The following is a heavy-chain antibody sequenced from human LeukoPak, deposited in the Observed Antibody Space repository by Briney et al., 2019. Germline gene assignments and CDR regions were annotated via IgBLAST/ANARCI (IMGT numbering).Heavy chain of an antibody. D-gene: IGHD4-17*01. CDR2: ISSSSSYI. V-gene: IGHV3-21*01. Sequence: GGSLRLSCAASGFTFSSYSMNWVRQAPGKGLEWVSSISSSSSYIYYADSVKGRFTISRDNAKNSLYLQMNSLRVEDTAVYYCARDPVYGDYSAGWFDPWGQGTLVTVSS. CDR1: GFTFSSYS. J-gene: IGHJ5*02. CDR3: ARDPVYGDYSAGWFDP.